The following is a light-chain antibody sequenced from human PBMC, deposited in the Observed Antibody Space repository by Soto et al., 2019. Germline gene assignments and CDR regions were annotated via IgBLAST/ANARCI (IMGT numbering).Light chain of an antibody. CDR1: SSDVGGYNF. J-gene: IGLJ1*01. CDR2: EVS. CDR3: CSHAGTVAPYA. Sequence: QSVLTQPASVSGSPGQSITISCTGTSSDVGGYNFVSWYQQHPGKAPKLMIYEVSNRPSGVSNRFSGSKSGNTASLTISALQAEEEADYYCCSHAGTVAPYAFGSGTKVTVL. V-gene: IGLV2-14*01.